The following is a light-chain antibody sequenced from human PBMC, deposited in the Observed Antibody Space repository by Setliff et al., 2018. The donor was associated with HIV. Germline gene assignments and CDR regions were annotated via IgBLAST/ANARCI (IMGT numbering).Light chain of an antibody. Sequence: QSALTQAASVSGSPGQSISISCTGTSSDIGAYDYVSWYQQHPGKAPKLMLYDVSRRPSAISTRFSGSKSGNTAFLTISGLQTEDEADYYCTSYTNNSTYVFGTGTKVTVL. V-gene: IGLV2-14*03. CDR3: TSYTNNSTYV. CDR2: DVS. J-gene: IGLJ1*01. CDR1: SSDIGAYDY.